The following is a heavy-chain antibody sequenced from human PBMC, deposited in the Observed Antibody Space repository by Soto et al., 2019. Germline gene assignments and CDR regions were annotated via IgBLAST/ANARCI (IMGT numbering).Heavy chain of an antibody. D-gene: IGHD3-3*01. CDR2: IKQDGSEK. CDR3: ARDMGVFWSGYPEGGFDY. CDR1: GFTFTNYW. Sequence: EAQLVESGGGLVQPGGSLRLSCAASGFTFTNYWLSWVRKAPGKGLEWVANIKQDGSEKYYADSAKGRFIISRDNAKTSLYLQMNSLRAEDTAVYYCARDMGVFWSGYPEGGFDYWGQGTPVTVSS. J-gene: IGHJ4*02. V-gene: IGHV3-7*01.